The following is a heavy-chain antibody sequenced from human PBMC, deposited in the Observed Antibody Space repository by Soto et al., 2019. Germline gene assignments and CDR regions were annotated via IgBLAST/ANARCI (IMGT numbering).Heavy chain of an antibody. D-gene: IGHD3-10*01. V-gene: IGHV3-9*01. CDR1: GFTFSSYW. J-gene: IGHJ4*02. CDR2: ISWDSGSI. CDR3: GKDRGSGPTQWGWGFFAY. Sequence: GGSLRLSCAASGFTFSSYWMHWVRQAPGKGLVWVSGISWDSGSINYADSVKGRFTISRDNAKNSLYLQMNSLRAEDTALYYCGKDRGSGPTQWGWGFFAYWGQGTLVTVSS.